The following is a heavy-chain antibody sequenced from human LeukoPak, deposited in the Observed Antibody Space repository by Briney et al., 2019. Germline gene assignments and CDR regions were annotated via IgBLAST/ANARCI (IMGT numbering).Heavy chain of an antibody. CDR2: IYYSGST. D-gene: IGHD2/OR15-2a*01. V-gene: IGHV4-59*08. CDR3: ARHGVFLSNWFDP. Sequence: PSETLSLTCTVSGGSISSYYWSWIRQPPGKGLEWIGYIYYSGSTNYNPSLKGRVTISVDTSKNQFSLKLSSVTAADTAVYYCARHGVFLSNWFDPWGQGTLVTVSS. CDR1: GGSISSYY. J-gene: IGHJ5*02.